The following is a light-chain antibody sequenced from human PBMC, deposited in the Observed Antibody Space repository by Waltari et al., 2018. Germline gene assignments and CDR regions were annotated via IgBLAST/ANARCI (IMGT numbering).Light chain of an antibody. J-gene: IGLJ2*01. CDR2: QDT. Sequence: QSVLTQPPSASGTPGQRVSVSCSGSSCNIGNNYVYWYQVLPGTAPKLVIYQDTKRPSWVPDRFTASKSGASAARAISGLRSGDEADYCCSSWDDSLNGVVFGGGTTVTVL. V-gene: IGLV1-47*01. CDR3: SSWDDSLNGVV. CDR1: SCNIGNNY.